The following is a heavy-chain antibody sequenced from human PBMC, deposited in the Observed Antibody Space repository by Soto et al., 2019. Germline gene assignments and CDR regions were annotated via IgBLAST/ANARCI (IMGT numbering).Heavy chain of an antibody. J-gene: IGHJ4*02. V-gene: IGHV3-23*01. Sequence: EVRLLESGGGLVQPGGSLRLSCAASGFTFSSYAMTWVRQAPGKGLEWVSVISGSGANTYCADSVKGRFTISRDNSKNTLYLQMNGLRAEDMAIYYCAFSRFGVVDAPFDYWGQGTLVTVSS. CDR1: GFTFSSYA. D-gene: IGHD2-2*01. CDR2: ISGSGANT. CDR3: AFSRFGVVDAPFDY.